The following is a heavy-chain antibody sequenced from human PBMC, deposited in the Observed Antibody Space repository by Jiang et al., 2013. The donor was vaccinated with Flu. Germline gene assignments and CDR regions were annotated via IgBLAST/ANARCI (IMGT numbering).Heavy chain of an antibody. V-gene: IGHV4-34*01. J-gene: IGHJ4*02. D-gene: IGHD1-1*01. CDR3: ARVNGNFLRYFDY. Sequence: LLKPSETLSLTCAVQGGSFVGYYWSWIRQAPGKGLEWIGEINHSGSTKYHPSLMGRVTISLDTTKDQFSLNVTSVTAADTAVYYCARVNGNFLRYFDYWGQGTLVTVSS. CDR2: INHSGST. CDR1: GGSFVGYY.